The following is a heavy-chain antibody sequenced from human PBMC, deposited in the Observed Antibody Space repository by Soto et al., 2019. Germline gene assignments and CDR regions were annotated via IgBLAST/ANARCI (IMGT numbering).Heavy chain of an antibody. CDR3: ATGVSLRWSRDYGIDV. D-gene: IGHD2-15*01. V-gene: IGHV4-34*01. CDR1: GGSFSGYY. CDR2: INHSGST. J-gene: IGHJ6*02. Sequence: SETLSLTCAVYGGSFSGYYWSWIRQPPGKGLEWIGEINHSGSTNYNPSLKSRVTISVDTSKNQFSLKLSSVAAADTVVYHCATGVSLRWSRDYGIDVWGQGTTVTV.